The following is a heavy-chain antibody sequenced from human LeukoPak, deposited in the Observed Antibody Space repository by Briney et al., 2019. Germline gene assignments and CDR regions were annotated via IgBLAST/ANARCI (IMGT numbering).Heavy chain of an antibody. CDR3: ASYPPRLGELPLDY. D-gene: IGHD3-10*01. CDR2: ISSSSSTI. V-gene: IGHV3-48*04. Sequence: QTGGSLRLSCAASGFTFSSYSMNWVRQAPGKGLEWVSYISSSSSTIYYADSVKGRFTISRDNAKNSLYLQMNSLRAEDTAVYYCASYPPRLGELPLDYWGQGTLVTVSS. J-gene: IGHJ4*02. CDR1: GFTFSSYS.